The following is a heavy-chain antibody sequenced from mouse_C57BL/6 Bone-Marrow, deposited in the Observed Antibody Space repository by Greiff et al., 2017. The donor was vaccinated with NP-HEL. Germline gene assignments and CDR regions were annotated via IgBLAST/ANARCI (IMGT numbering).Heavy chain of an antibody. V-gene: IGHV1-7*01. CDR1: GYTFTSYW. CDR2: INPSSGYT. CDR3: ATHYGSSPWFAY. J-gene: IGHJ3*01. Sequence: VKLQESGAELAKPGASVKLSCKASGYTFTSYWMHWVKQRPGQGLEWIGYINPSSGYTKYNQKFKDKATLTADKSPSTAYMQLSSLTYEDSAVYYCATHYGSSPWFAYWGQGTLVTVSA. D-gene: IGHD1-1*01.